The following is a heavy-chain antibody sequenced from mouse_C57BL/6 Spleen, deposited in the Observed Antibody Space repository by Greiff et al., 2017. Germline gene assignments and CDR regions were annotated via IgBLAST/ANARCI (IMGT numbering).Heavy chain of an antibody. V-gene: IGHV1-61*01. CDR3: ATDYYGSRYFDV. D-gene: IGHD1-1*01. CDR1: GYTFTSYW. J-gene: IGHJ1*03. Sequence: QVQLQQPGAELVRPGSSVKLSCKASGYTFTSYWMDWVKPRPGQGLEWIGNIYPSDSETHYNQKFKDTATLTVDKSSSTAYLQLSSLTSEDSAVSYCATDYYGSRYFDVGGTGTTVTVAS. CDR2: IYPSDSET.